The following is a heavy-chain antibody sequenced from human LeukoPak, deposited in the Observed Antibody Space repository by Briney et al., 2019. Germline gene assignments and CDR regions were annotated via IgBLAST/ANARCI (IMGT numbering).Heavy chain of an antibody. CDR3: ARGGRAAAFDY. Sequence: SETLPLTCAVYGGSFSGYYWSWIRQPPGKGLEWIGEINHSGSTNYNPSLKSRVTISVDTSKNQFSLKLSSVTAADTAVYYCARGGRAAAFDYWGQGTLVTVSS. J-gene: IGHJ4*02. V-gene: IGHV4-34*01. D-gene: IGHD2-15*01. CDR1: GGSFSGYY. CDR2: INHSGST.